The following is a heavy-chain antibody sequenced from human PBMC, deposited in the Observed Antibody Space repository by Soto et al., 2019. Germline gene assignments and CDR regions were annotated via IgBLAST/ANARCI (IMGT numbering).Heavy chain of an antibody. CDR1: GFTFSDAW. CDR3: TTGITGARYYYYYGMDV. V-gene: IGHV3-15*01. Sequence: GASLRPSCAASGFTFSDAWMRWVRQSPGEGLEWVGRIKSKTDGGTTDYAAPVKGRFTISRDDSKNTLYLQMNSLKTEDTAVYYCTTGITGARYYYYYGMDVWGQGTTVTVSS. D-gene: IGHD1-20*01. J-gene: IGHJ6*02. CDR2: IKSKTDGGTT.